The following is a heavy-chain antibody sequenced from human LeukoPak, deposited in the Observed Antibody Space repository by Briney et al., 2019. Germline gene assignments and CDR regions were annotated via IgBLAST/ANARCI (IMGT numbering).Heavy chain of an antibody. CDR3: TKDSGHPRTDC. J-gene: IGHJ4*02. CDR2: VYYDGNT. Sequence: SETLSLTCSVSGGSINRRSYYWGWIRQAPGKGLEWIGSVYYDGNTYYNPNPSLKSRATVSMDTSRNHFPLKLRSVPAADTAVYYCTKDSGHPRTDCWGQGTLVTVSS. D-gene: IGHD1-26*01. CDR1: GGSINRRSYY. V-gene: IGHV4-39*02.